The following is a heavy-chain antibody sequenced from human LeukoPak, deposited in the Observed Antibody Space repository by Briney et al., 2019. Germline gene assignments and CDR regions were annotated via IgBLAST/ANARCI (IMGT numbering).Heavy chain of an antibody. CDR3: AREGTSFYGLDV. CDR2: IKQDGSEK. J-gene: IGHJ6*02. Sequence: PGGSLRLSCAASGFTFNNYWMHWVRQAPGKGLEWVANIKQDGSEKYYVGPVKGRFSISRDKAEKSLYLQMNSLRDEDTAVYYCAREGTSFYGLDVWGQGTTVTVSS. V-gene: IGHV3-7*01. D-gene: IGHD3-10*01. CDR1: GFTFNNYW.